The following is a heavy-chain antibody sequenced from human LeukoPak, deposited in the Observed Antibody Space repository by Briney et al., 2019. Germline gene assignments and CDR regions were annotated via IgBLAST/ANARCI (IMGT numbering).Heavy chain of an antibody. CDR2: IWYDGRTK. CDR1: GFIFSNYG. CDR3: AREWGRIAVAGGPGY. Sequence: GGSLRLSCEVSGFIFSNYGMHWVRQAPGKGLEWVALIWYDGRTKFHADSVRGRFTISRDNSANTQYLQMSSLRVEDTAVYYCAREWGRIAVAGGPGYWGQGALVTVSS. V-gene: IGHV3-33*01. D-gene: IGHD6-19*01. J-gene: IGHJ4*02.